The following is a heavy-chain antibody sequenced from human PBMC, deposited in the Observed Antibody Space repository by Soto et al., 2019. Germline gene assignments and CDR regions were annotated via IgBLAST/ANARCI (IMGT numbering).Heavy chain of an antibody. D-gene: IGHD5-12*01. V-gene: IGHV3-64D*06. CDR2: VRGNGDPP. CDR1: GFTFSSYA. Sequence: GGSLRLSCSASGFTFSSYAMHWVRQAPGKGLEYVSGVRGNGDPPFYADSVKGRFTISRDNSKNTLYLQMSSLSADDTAVYYCVKSRGGNNFDFFDWGQGXLVTVSS. CDR3: VKSRGGNNFDFFD. J-gene: IGHJ4*02.